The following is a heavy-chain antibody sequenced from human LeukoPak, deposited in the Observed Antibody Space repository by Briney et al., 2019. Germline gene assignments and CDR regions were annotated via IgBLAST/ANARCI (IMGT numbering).Heavy chain of an antibody. CDR1: GYTFTIYA. V-gene: IGHV1-3*01. J-gene: IGHJ4*02. Sequence: ASVNVSCKSSGYTFTIYAMHWVRQAPGQRLEWMGWINAGNGNTKYSQKFQGRVTITRDTSASIAYMELSSLRSEDTAVYYCARSTVTTIPSDYWGQGTLVTVSS. D-gene: IGHD4-17*01. CDR3: ARSTVTTIPSDY. CDR2: INAGNGNT.